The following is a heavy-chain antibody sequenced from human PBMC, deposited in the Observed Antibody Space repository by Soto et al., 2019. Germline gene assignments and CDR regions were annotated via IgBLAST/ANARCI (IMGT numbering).Heavy chain of an antibody. V-gene: IGHV1-3*01. CDR3: ARVGAAGGMDV. CDR1: GYTFMRYA. D-gene: IGHD6-13*01. CDR2: INVVNGNT. J-gene: IGHJ6*02. Sequence: QVQLVQSGAEVKKPGASVQVSCTASGYTFMRYAMHWVRQAPGQRPEWMGWINVVNGNTKYSEKFEGRVTITRDTFASIAYMEVSSLRSEDTAIYYCARVGAAGGMDVWGQRTTVIVSS.